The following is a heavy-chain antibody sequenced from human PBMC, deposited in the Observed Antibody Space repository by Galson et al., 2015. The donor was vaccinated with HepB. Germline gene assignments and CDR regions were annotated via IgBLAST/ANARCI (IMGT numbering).Heavy chain of an antibody. D-gene: IGHD3-22*01. Sequence: SLRLSCAASGFTFSSSAMHWDRQAPGEGLGGVAVISYDGSNKYYADSVKGRFTISRDNSENTLYLQMNSLRAEDTAVYYCARERSYDSKGSDAFDIWGQGTMVTVSS. CDR3: ARERSYDSKGSDAFDI. V-gene: IGHV3-30-3*01. CDR1: GFTFSSSA. J-gene: IGHJ3*02. CDR2: ISYDGSNK.